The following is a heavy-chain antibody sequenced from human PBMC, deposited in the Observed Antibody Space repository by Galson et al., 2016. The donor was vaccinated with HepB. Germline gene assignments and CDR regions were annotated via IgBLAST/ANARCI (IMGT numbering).Heavy chain of an antibody. Sequence: LRLSCAASGFTFSSYAMSWVRQAPGKGLEWVSGISDSGRTTYYADSVRGRFTISRDNSKNTLYLQMNSLRAEDTAVYYCAKVRPRKFLEWLFEGLLDYWGQGTLVSVSS. V-gene: IGHV3-23*01. J-gene: IGHJ4*02. CDR2: ISDSGRTT. CDR1: GFTFSSYA. D-gene: IGHD3-3*01. CDR3: AKVRPRKFLEWLFEGLLDY.